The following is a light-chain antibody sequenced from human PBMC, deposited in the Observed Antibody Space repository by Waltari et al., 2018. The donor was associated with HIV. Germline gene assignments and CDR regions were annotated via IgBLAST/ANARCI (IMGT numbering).Light chain of an antibody. Sequence: SYELTQPPSVSVSPGHTARITCSGDALPKKYAYWYQQKSGQAPVLVIYEDSKRPSGIPERFSGSSSGTMATLTIGGAQVEDEADYYCYSTDSSGNHWVFGGGTKLTVL. V-gene: IGLV3-10*01. CDR1: ALPKKY. CDR2: EDS. CDR3: YSTDSSGNHWV. J-gene: IGLJ3*02.